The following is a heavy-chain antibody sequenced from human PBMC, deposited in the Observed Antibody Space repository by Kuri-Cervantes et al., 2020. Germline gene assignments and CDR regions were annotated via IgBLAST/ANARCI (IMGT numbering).Heavy chain of an antibody. Sequence: ASVKVSCKASGYTFTSYDINRVRQATGQGLEWMGWISAYNGNTNYAQKLQGRVTMTTDTSTSTAYMELRSLRSDDTAVYYCARDLFTTKLYYYGMDVRGQGTTVTVSS. V-gene: IGHV1-18*01. J-gene: IGHJ6*02. CDR3: ARDLFTTKLYYYGMDV. D-gene: IGHD3-22*01. CDR1: GYTFTSYD. CDR2: ISAYNGNT.